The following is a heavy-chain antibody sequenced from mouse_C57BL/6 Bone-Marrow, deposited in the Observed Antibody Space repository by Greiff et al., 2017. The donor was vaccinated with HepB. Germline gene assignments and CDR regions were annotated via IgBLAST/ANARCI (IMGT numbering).Heavy chain of an antibody. D-gene: IGHD1-1*01. CDR2: IYPRSGNT. V-gene: IGHV1-81*01. Sequence: VKLQESGAELARPGASVKLSCKASGYTFTSYGISWVKQRTGQGLEWIGEIYPRSGNTYYNEKFKGKATLTADKSSSTAYMELRSLTSEDSAVYFCARIPYYYGSSYWYFDVWGTGTTVTVSS. J-gene: IGHJ1*03. CDR1: GYTFTSYG. CDR3: ARIPYYYGSSYWYFDV.